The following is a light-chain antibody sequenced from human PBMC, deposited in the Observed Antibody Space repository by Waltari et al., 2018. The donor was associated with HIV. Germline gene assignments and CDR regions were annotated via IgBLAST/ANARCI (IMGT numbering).Light chain of an antibody. J-gene: IGLJ2*01. CDR2: EVS. V-gene: IGLV2-23*02. CDR1: SSDVGSYTH. Sequence: QSALTQPASVSGSPGQSITISCPGSSSDVGSYTHVSWYQQHPGKAPRLIIYEVSKRPSGVSNRYSASKSGKTASLTVSGLRAEDEADYYCSSYAGSSTFVIFGGGTKLTVL. CDR3: SSYAGSSTFVI.